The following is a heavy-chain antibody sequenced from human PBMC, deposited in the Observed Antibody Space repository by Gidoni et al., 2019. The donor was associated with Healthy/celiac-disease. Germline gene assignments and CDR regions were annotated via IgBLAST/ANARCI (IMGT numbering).Heavy chain of an antibody. CDR1: GFTFSSYS. J-gene: IGHJ4*02. CDR3: ARDSVWFGELFTYLFDY. V-gene: IGHV3-21*01. CDR2: ISRSSSYI. Sequence: EVQLVESGGGLVKPGGSLRLSCAASGFTFSSYSMNWVRQAPGKGLEWVSSISRSSSYIYYANSVKGRFTISRDNAKNSLYLQMNSLRAEDTAGYYCARDSVWFGELFTYLFDYWGQGTLVTVSS. D-gene: IGHD3-10*01.